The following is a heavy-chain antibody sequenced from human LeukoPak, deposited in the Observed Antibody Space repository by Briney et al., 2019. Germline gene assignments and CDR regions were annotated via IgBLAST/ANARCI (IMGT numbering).Heavy chain of an antibody. Sequence: GGSLRLSCAASGFTFSNAWMSWVRQAPGKGLEWVGRIKSKTDGGTTGYAAPVKGRFTISRDDSKNTLYLQMNSLKTEDTAVYYCTRGYCSSTSCYVGLGAFDIWGQGTMVTVSS. CDR3: TRGYCSSTSCYVGLGAFDI. J-gene: IGHJ3*02. V-gene: IGHV3-15*01. CDR1: GFTFSNAW. CDR2: IKSKTDGGTT. D-gene: IGHD2-2*01.